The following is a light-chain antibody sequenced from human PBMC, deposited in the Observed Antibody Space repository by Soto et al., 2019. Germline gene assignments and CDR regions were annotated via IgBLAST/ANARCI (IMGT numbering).Light chain of an antibody. J-gene: IGLJ2*01. Sequence: QSALTQPASVSGSPGQSITISCTGTSSDVGSYNLVSWYQQHPGKAPKLMIYEGSKRPSGVSNRFSGSKSGNTASLTISGLQAEEEADYYCFSYAGSSTVVFGGGTKLTVL. CDR1: SSDVGSYNL. V-gene: IGLV2-23*01. CDR3: FSYAGSSTVV. CDR2: EGS.